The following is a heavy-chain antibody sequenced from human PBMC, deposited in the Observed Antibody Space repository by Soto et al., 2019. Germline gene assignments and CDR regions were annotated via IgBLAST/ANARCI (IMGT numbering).Heavy chain of an antibody. J-gene: IGHJ4*02. CDR3: AKDRSSTSCYAFDY. CDR1: GFTFRNYA. V-gene: IGHV3-23*01. Sequence: PGGSLRLSCAASGFTFRNYAMSWARQAPGKGLEWVSAISGSGGTTHYADSVKGRFTISRDNSKNTLYLQMNSLRVEDTAVYYCAKDRSSTSCYAFDYWGQVSLVTVYS. D-gene: IGHD2-2*01. CDR2: ISGSGGTT.